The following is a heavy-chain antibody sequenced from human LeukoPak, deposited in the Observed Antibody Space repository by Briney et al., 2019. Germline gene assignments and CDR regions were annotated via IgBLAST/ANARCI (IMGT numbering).Heavy chain of an antibody. Sequence: ASVKVSCKASGYTFTSYGISWVRQAPGQGLEWMGWISAYNGNTNYAQKLQGRATMTTDTSTSTAYMELRSLRSDDTAVYYCARRGSATVTTSTEFDPWGQGTLVTISS. CDR3: ARRGSATVTTSTEFDP. V-gene: IGHV1-18*01. J-gene: IGHJ5*02. CDR2: ISAYNGNT. D-gene: IGHD4-17*01. CDR1: GYTFTSYG.